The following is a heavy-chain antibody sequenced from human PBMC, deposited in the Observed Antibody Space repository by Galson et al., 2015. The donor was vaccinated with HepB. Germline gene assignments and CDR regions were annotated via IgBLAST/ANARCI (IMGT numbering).Heavy chain of an antibody. CDR1: GGTFSSYT. V-gene: IGHV1-69*04. CDR3: ARAPYYYDSSGYYYGGVFDY. CDR2: IIPILGIA. J-gene: IGHJ4*02. Sequence: QSGAEVKKPGESLRISCKASGGTFSSYTISWVRQAPGQGLGWMGRIIPILGIANYAQKFQGRVTITADKSTSTAYMELSSLRSEDTAVYYCARAPYYYDSSGYYYGGVFDYWGQGTLVTVSS. D-gene: IGHD3-22*01.